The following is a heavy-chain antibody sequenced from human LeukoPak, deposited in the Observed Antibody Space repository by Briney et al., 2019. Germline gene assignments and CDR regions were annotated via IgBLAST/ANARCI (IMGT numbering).Heavy chain of an antibody. CDR2: ISSRSTYI. Sequence: GGSLRLSCTASGFSFSDYYMSWIRQAPGKGLEWISYISSRSTYISDADSVKGRFAISRDNAKNLLFLQMNSLRVEDTALYYCARGGTGAFDYWGQGILVTVSS. D-gene: IGHD2-8*02. CDR1: GFSFSDYY. V-gene: IGHV3-11*06. CDR3: ARGGTGAFDY. J-gene: IGHJ4*02.